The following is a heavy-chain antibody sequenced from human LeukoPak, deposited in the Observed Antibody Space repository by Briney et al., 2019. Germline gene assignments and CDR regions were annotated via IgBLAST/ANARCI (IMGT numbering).Heavy chain of an antibody. D-gene: IGHD3-9*01. CDR1: GFSFSGYW. V-gene: IGHV3-21*01. Sequence: PGGSLRLSCAASGFSFSGYWMTWVRQAPGKGLEWVSSISSSSSYIYYADSVKGRFTISRDNAKNSLYLQMNSLRAEDTAVYYCARNPRTPSYYDILTGAENDYWGQGTLVTVSS. CDR2: ISSSSSYI. CDR3: ARNPRTPSYYDILTGAENDY. J-gene: IGHJ4*02.